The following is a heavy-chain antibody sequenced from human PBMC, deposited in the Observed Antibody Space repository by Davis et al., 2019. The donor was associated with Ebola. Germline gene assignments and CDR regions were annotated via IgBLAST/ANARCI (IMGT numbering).Heavy chain of an antibody. CDR3: VRDPWGDDDVY. V-gene: IGHV1-18*01. D-gene: IGHD2-21*01. CDR2: INGGNT. Sequence: ASVKVSCKASGYTFTRYSITWVRQAPGQGLEWMGWINGGNTHYAQKVQGRVTMTTDTSTSTAFMELRSLTSDDTAVYYCVRDPWGDDDVYWGQGTLVTVSS. J-gene: IGHJ4*02. CDR1: GYTFTRYS.